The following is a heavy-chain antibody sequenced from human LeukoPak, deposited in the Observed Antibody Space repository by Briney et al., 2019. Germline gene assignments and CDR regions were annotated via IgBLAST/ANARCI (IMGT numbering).Heavy chain of an antibody. CDR3: ARVLDV. CDR2: INHSGGT. J-gene: IGHJ6*04. V-gene: IGHV4-34*01. Sequence: SETLSLTCGVYDGSLSGYYWTWIRQPPGKGLEWIGEINHSGGTNYNPSLKSRVTMSVDTSKKQFSLKLSSVTAADTAVYYCARVLDVWGKGTTVTVSS. CDR1: DGSLSGYY.